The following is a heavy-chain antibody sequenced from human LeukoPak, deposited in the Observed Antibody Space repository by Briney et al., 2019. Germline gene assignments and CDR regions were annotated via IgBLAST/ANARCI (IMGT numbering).Heavy chain of an antibody. V-gene: IGHV3-74*01. CDR3: VTGLDSRGNS. J-gene: IGHJ4*02. CDR2: INGDGSGI. CDR1: AFTFSSYR. Sequence: GSLRLSCAASAFTFSSYRMHWVRQAPGKGLLWVSRINGDGSGINYADSVKGRFTVSRDNAKNTLYLQMNSLRDEDTAVYYCVTGLDSRGNSWGQGTLVTVSS. D-gene: IGHD1-26*01.